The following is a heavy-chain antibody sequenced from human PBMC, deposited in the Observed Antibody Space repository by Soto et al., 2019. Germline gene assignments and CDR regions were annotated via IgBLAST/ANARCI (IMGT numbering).Heavy chain of an antibody. CDR1: GGSISSSSYY. CDR3: ARGIVLMVYEPYNWFDP. J-gene: IGHJ5*02. V-gene: IGHV4-39*01. D-gene: IGHD2-8*01. Sequence: QLQLQESGPGLVKPSETLSLTCTVSGGSISSSSYYWGWIRQPPGKGLEWIGSIYYSGSTYYNPSLKIRVTISVDTSKNQFSLKLSSVTAADTAVYYCARGIVLMVYEPYNWFDPWGQGTLVTVSS. CDR2: IYYSGST.